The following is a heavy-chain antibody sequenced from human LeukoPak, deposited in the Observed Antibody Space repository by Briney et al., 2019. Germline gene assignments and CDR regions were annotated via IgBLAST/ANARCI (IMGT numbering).Heavy chain of an antibody. Sequence: GGSLRLSCAASGFTFSSYSMNWVRQAPGKGLEWVSSISSSSSYIYYADSVKGRFTISRDNAENSLYLQMNSLRAEDTALYYCARKRPNYFDYWGQGTLVTVSS. CDR1: GFTFSSYS. CDR3: ARKRPNYFDY. J-gene: IGHJ4*02. V-gene: IGHV3-21*06. CDR2: ISSSSSYI.